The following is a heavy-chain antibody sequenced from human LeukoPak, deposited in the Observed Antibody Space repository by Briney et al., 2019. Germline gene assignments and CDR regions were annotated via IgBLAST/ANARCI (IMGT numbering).Heavy chain of an antibody. V-gene: IGHV4-4*07. CDR2: IYSSGST. Sequence: SETLSLTCTVSGGSMSSHFWTWIRQPAGKGLEWIGRIYSSGSTTLNPSLKSRVTMSLDTSKNQFSLKLSSVTAADTAVYYCARVKSPWYDILTGYPPYYYYYYMDVWGKGTTVTVSS. CDR1: GGSMSSHF. CDR3: ARVKSPWYDILTGYPPYYYYYYMDV. J-gene: IGHJ6*03. D-gene: IGHD3-9*01.